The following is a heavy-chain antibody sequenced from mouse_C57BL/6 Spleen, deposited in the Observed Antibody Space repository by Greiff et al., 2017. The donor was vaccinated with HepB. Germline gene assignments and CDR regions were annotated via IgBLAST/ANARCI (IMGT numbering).Heavy chain of an antibody. Sequence: LQQPGAELVKPGASVKLSCKASGYTFTSYWMQWVKQRPGQGLEWIGEIDPSDSYTNYNQKFKGKATLTVDTSSSTAYMQLSSLTSEDSAVYYCARANYDDYWGQGTTLTVSS. V-gene: IGHV1-50*01. CDR2: IDPSDSYT. D-gene: IGHD2-4*01. CDR3: ARANYDDY. J-gene: IGHJ2*01. CDR1: GYTFTSYW.